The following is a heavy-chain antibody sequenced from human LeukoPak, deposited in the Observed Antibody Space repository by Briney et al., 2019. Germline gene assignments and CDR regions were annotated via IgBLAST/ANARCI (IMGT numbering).Heavy chain of an antibody. CDR2: IYHSGST. D-gene: IGHD6-13*01. J-gene: IGHJ5*02. CDR1: GGSISSYY. CDR3: ARDLEDIAAAGYNWFDP. V-gene: IGHV4-38-2*02. Sequence: SETLSLTCTVSGGSISSYYWSWIRQPPGKGLEWIGSIYHSGSTYYNPSLKSRVTISVDTSKNQFSLKLSSVTAADTAVYYCARDLEDIAAAGYNWFDPWGQGTLVTVSS.